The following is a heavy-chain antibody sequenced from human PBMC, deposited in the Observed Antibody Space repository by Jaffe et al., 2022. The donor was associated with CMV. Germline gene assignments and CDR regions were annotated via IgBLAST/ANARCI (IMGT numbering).Heavy chain of an antibody. CDR2: LYSGDST. J-gene: IGHJ4*02. D-gene: IGHD4-4*01. V-gene: IGHV3-53*02. Sequence: EVQLVETGGGLIQPGGSLRLSCTASGFTVSSKYMSWVRQAPGKGLQWVSLLYSGDSTLYADSVRGRFTISRDTSRNTVYLQMNGLRAEDTAVYYCARVDMSTLIFDYWGQGTLVTVSS. CDR3: ARVDMSTLIFDY. CDR1: GFTVSSKY.